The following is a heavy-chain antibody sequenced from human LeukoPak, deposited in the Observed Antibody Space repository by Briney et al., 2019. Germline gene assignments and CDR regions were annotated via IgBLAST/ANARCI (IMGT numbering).Heavy chain of an antibody. V-gene: IGHV3-23*01. J-gene: IGHJ6*02. Sequence: QSGGSLRLSCAGSGFTFSGYGMHWVRQAPGKGLEWVSAISGSGGSTYYADSVKGRFTISRDNSKNTLYLQMNSLRAEDTAVYYCANGHERAYCGGDCYSGRFYYYYGMDVWGQGTTVTVSS. CDR1: GFTFSGYG. D-gene: IGHD2-21*02. CDR2: ISGSGGST. CDR3: ANGHERAYCGGDCYSGRFYYYYGMDV.